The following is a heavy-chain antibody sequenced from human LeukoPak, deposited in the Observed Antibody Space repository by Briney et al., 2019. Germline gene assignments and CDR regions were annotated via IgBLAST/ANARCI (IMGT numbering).Heavy chain of an antibody. CDR1: GYTFTGYY. Sequence: ASVKVSCKASGYTFTGYYMHWVRQAPGQGLEWMGWISAYNGNTNYAQKLQGRVTMTTDTSTSTAYMELRSLRSDDTAVYYCARDIAVAGPDDDYWGQGTLVTVSS. V-gene: IGHV1-18*04. CDR2: ISAYNGNT. CDR3: ARDIAVAGPDDDY. J-gene: IGHJ4*02. D-gene: IGHD6-19*01.